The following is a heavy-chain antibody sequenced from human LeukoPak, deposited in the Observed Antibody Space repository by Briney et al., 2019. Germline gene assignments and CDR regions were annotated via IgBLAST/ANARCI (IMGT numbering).Heavy chain of an antibody. CDR1: GGSISSYY. CDR3: ARGTLSAVAAQGDWFDP. V-gene: IGHV4-4*07. J-gene: IGHJ5*02. CDR2: IYTSGST. D-gene: IGHD6-19*01. Sequence: SETLSLTCTVSGGSISSYYWSWIRQPAGEGREWIGRIYTSGSTNYNPPLKSRVTMSVDTSKNQFSLKLSSVTAAETAVYYCARGTLSAVAAQGDWFDPWGQGTLVTVSS.